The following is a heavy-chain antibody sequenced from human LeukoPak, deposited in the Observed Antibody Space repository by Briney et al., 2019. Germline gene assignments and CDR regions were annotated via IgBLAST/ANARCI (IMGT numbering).Heavy chain of an antibody. CDR2: INQEASRT. CDR1: GFTFRSYW. V-gene: IGHV3-7*01. CDR3: AKYLSRAFDS. J-gene: IGHJ4*02. Sequence: GGSLRLSCAASGFTFRSYWMSWVRQAPGKGLEWLGHINQEASRTDHADSVKGRFTISGDNARNLLYLHMSSLRAEDTAVYYCAKYLSRAFDSWGQGILVSVSS. D-gene: IGHD2/OR15-2a*01.